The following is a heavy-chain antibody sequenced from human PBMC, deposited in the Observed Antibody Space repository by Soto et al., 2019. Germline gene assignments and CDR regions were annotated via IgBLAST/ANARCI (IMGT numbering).Heavy chain of an antibody. CDR1: GDSVSSNSAA. V-gene: IGHV6-1*01. Sequence: PSQTLSLTWAISGDSVSSNSAAWNWIRQSPSRGLEWLGRTYYRSKWYNDYAVSVKSRITINPDTSKNQFSLQLNSVTPEDTAVYYCARESLLWFGELSNEYYYYYGMDVWGQGTTVTVSS. CDR2: TYYRSKWYN. J-gene: IGHJ6*02. CDR3: ARESLLWFGELSNEYYYYYGMDV. D-gene: IGHD3-10*01.